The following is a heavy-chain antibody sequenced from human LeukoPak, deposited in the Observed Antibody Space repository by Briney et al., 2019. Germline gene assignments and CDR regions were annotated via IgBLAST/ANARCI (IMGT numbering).Heavy chain of an antibody. CDR3: AKSWAAGVYYFDY. J-gene: IGHJ4*02. V-gene: IGHV3-9*01. CDR1: GYTFDDYA. CDR2: ISWNSGSI. Sequence: GGSLRLSCAASGYTFDDYAMHWVRQAPGKGLEWVSGISWNSGSIGYADSVKGRFTISRDNAKNSLYLQMNSLRAEDTALYYCAKSWAAGVYYFDYWGQGTLVTASS. D-gene: IGHD6-13*01.